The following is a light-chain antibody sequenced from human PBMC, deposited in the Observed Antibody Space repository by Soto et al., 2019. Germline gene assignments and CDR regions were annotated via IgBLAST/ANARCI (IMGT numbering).Light chain of an antibody. CDR2: DAS. J-gene: IGKJ1*01. CDR3: QQRSNWPPGT. CDR1: QSVSSSY. Sequence: EIVLTQSPGTLSLSPVERATLSCRAIQSVSSSYLAWYQQKPGQAPRLLIYDASNRATGITARFSGSGSGTDFTLTISSLEPEDFAVYYCQQRSNWPPGTFGQGTKVDI. V-gene: IGKV3D-20*02.